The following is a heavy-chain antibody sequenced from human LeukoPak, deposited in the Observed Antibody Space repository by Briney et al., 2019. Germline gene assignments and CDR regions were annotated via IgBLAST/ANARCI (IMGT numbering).Heavy chain of an antibody. D-gene: IGHD2-15*01. J-gene: IGHJ4*02. CDR2: INLNSGAT. CDR1: GYIFTDYY. V-gene: IGHV1-2*02. CDR3: ASLGCSGGNCPYYFDS. Sequence: ASVKVSCKASGYIFTDYYMHWVRQAPGQGLEWMGWINLNSGATDYAQKFQGRVTMTRDTSISTAYMDLSRVKSDDTAVYYCASLGCSGGNCPYYFDSWGQGTLVTVSS.